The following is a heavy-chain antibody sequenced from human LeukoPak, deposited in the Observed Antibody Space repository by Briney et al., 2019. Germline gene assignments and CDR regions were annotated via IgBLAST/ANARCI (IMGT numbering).Heavy chain of an antibody. CDR2: IYSGGST. V-gene: IGHV3-53*01. Sequence: GGSLRLSCAASVFSVSSNYMSWVRQAPGKGLEWVSVIYSGGSTYYADSVKGQFTISRDNSKNTVYPQMNSLSAEDTAVYYCAKGNSAGSSKSWFDPWGQGTLVTVSS. J-gene: IGHJ5*02. CDR3: AKGNSAGSSKSWFDP. CDR1: VFSVSSNY. D-gene: IGHD3-10*01.